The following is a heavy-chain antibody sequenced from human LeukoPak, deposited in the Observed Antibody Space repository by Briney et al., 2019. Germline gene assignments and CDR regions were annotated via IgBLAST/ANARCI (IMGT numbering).Heavy chain of an antibody. Sequence: GGSLRLSCAASGFAFSSHAMSWVRQAPGKGLEWVSGISGSGGTSYYADSVKGRFTISRDNSKNTLYLQMNSLRAEDTAVYYCAKDRLVHDYWSQGTLVTVSS. V-gene: IGHV3-23*01. J-gene: IGHJ4*02. D-gene: IGHD6-19*01. CDR2: ISGSGGTS. CDR1: GFAFSSHA. CDR3: AKDRLVHDY.